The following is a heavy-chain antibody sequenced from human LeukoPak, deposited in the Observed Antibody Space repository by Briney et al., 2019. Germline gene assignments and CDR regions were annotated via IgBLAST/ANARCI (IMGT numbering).Heavy chain of an antibody. J-gene: IGHJ5*02. V-gene: IGHV4-38-2*02. CDR2: IYNSGST. CDR3: ARDLASKIAAAGMTRWFDP. Sequence: SETLSLTCTVSGYSISSGYYWGWIRQPPGKGLEWIGSIYNSGSTYYNPSLKSRVTLSVDTSKNQFSLKLSSVTAADTAVYYCARDLASKIAAAGMTRWFDPWGQGTLVTVSS. D-gene: IGHD6-13*01. CDR1: GYSISSGYY.